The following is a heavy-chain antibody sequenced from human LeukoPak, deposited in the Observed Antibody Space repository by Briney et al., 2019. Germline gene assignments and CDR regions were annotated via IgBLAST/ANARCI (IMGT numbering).Heavy chain of an antibody. CDR3: AKAPQQLVPFDY. CDR1: GFTFSSCG. CDR2: ISYDGSNK. D-gene: IGHD6-6*01. V-gene: IGHV3-30*18. Sequence: GGSLRLSCAASGFTFSSCGMHWVRQAPGKGLEWVAVISYDGSNKYYADSVKGRFTISRDKSKNTLYLQMSSLRVEDTAVYYCAKAPQQLVPFDYWGQGTLVTVSS. J-gene: IGHJ4*02.